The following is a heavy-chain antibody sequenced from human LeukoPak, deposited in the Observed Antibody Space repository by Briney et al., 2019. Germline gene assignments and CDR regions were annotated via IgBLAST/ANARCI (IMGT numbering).Heavy chain of an antibody. D-gene: IGHD4-11*01. CDR3: ARLTTLQAGY. V-gene: IGHV3-48*02. J-gene: IGHJ4*02. Sequence: GGSLRLSCAASGFTFTSSNMNWVRQAPGKGLEWVSYISSSGSTIYYADSVKGRFTISRDNAKNSLYLQMSSLRDEDTAVYYCARLTTLQAGYWGQGTLVTVSS. CDR1: GFTFTSSN. CDR2: ISSSGSTI.